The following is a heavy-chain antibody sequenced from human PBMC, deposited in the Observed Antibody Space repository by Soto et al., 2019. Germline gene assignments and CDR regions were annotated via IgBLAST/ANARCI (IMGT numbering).Heavy chain of an antibody. J-gene: IGHJ5*02. CDR3: ARIESIARNWFDP. Sequence: AVESLKISCKGSGFIFTNYWISWFLQMPGKGLEWMGNIDPVDSYANYSPSFQGHVTFSVDTSISTAYLQWSSLKASDTAMYFCARIESIARNWFDPWGQGTLVTVSS. CDR2: IDPVDSYA. V-gene: IGHV5-10-1*01. CDR1: GFIFTNYW. D-gene: IGHD6-13*01.